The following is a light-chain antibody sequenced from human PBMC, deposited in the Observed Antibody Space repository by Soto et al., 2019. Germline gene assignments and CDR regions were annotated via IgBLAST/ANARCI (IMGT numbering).Light chain of an antibody. V-gene: IGKV3-11*01. CDR3: QQRSNWPLT. Sequence: EIVLTQSPATLSLSPGERATLSCRASQSVSSYLAWYQQKPGQAPRLLIYDASTIATGIPAMFSGSGSGTDFTLTISSLEPDDFAVYYCQQRSNWPLTFGGGTKVEIK. CDR1: QSVSSY. J-gene: IGKJ4*01. CDR2: DAS.